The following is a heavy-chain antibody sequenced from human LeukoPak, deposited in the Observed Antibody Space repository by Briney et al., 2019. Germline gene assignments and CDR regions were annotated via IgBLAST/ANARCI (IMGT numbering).Heavy chain of an antibody. V-gene: IGHV3-7*01. CDR2: IKQDGSEK. Sequence: GGSLRLSCAASGFIFSTYWMSWVRQAPGKGLEWVANIKQDGSEKHYVDSVKGRFTISRDNAKDSLYLQMNSLRAEDTAVYYCARDDRPAANSRDWFDHWGQGTLVTVSS. CDR1: GFIFSTYW. J-gene: IGHJ5*02. D-gene: IGHD2-2*01. CDR3: ARDDRPAANSRDWFDH.